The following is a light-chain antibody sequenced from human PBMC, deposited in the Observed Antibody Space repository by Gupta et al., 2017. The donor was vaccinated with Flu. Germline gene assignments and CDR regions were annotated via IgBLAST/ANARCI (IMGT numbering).Light chain of an antibody. V-gene: IGLV4-69*02. CDR1: SKHSTYA. Sequence: QLVLPQSPSASASLGASVTLTCTLTSKHSTYAIAWLQQQPEKGPRYLMNLKSDVTHPKGDGTPDGSSGSSSGADRHLIFSSLQAEDEAYYYCQTWATGIRVFGGGTKLTVL. CDR2: LKSDVTH. CDR3: QTWATGIRV. J-gene: IGLJ2*01.